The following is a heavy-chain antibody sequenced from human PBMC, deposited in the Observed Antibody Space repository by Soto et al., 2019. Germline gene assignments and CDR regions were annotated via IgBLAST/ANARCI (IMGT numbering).Heavy chain of an antibody. J-gene: IGHJ6*03. CDR2: ISAYNGNT. V-gene: IGHV1-18*01. CDR1: GYTFTSYG. D-gene: IGHD2-15*01. CDR3: ARDHWSGADCSGGSCWSHYYMDV. Sequence: QVQLVQSGAEVKKPGASVKVSCKASGYTFTSYGISWVRQAPGQGLEWMGWISAYNGNTNYAQKLQGRVTMTTDTSTSTAYMELRSLRSDGTAVYYCARDHWSGADCSGGSCWSHYYMDVWGKGTTVTVSS.